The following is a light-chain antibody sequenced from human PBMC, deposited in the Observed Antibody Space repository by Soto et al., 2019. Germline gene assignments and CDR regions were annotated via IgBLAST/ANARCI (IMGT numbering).Light chain of an antibody. V-gene: IGLV2-14*01. CDR1: SSDVGGYNF. J-gene: IGLJ1*01. Sequence: QSALTQPASVSGSPGQSITISCTGSSSDVGGYNFVSWYQQPPGKAPKLIIYDVSIRPSGVSNRFSGSKSGNTASLTISGLQAEDEADYYCSSYTSDSTLVFGTGTQLTVL. CDR2: DVS. CDR3: SSYTSDSTLV.